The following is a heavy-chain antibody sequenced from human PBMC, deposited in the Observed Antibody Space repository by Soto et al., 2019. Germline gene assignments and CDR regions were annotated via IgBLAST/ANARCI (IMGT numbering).Heavy chain of an antibody. CDR2: IYYSGST. CDR3: VRAHSGYDSPYYYGMDV. CDR1: GGSISSGGYY. Sequence: SETLSLTCTVSGGSISSGGYYWSWIRQHPGKGLEWIGYIYYSGSTYYNPSLKSRVTISVDTSKNQFSLKLSSVTAADTAVYYCVRAHSGYDSPYYYGMDVWGQGTTVTVSS. V-gene: IGHV4-31*03. J-gene: IGHJ6*02. D-gene: IGHD5-12*01.